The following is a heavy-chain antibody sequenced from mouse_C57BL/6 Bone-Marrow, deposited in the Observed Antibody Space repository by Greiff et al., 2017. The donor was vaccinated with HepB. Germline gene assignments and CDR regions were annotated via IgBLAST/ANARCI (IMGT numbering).Heavy chain of an antibody. V-gene: IGHV3-1*01. Sequence: EVQLQESGPGMVKPSQSLSLTCTVTGYSITSGYDWHWIRHFPGNKLEWMGYISYSGSTNYNPSLKSRISITHDTSKNHFFLKLNSVTTEDTATYYCARGGELRLRDYYFDYWGQGTTLTVSS. J-gene: IGHJ2*01. CDR1: GYSITSGYD. D-gene: IGHD3-2*02. CDR3: ARGGELRLRDYYFDY. CDR2: ISYSGST.